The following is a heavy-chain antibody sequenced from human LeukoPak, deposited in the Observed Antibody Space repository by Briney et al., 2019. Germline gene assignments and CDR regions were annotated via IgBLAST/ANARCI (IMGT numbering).Heavy chain of an antibody. Sequence: SETLSLTCTVSGGSISSSSYYWSWIRQPPGKGLEWIGYIHYSGSTHYNPSLKSRVTISVDTSKNQFSLKLSSVTAADTAVYYCARGPSYYYYMDVWGKGTTVTVSS. V-gene: IGHV4-61*01. CDR3: ARGPSYYYYMDV. J-gene: IGHJ6*03. CDR1: GGSISSSSYY. CDR2: IHYSGST.